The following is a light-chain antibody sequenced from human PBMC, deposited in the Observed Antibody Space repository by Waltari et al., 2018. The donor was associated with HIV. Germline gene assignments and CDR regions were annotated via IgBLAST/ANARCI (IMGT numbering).Light chain of an antibody. CDR1: QSVNANF. J-gene: IGKJ2*01. V-gene: IGKV3-20*01. CDR2: GAS. CDR3: HQYGNSPST. Sequence: LVFTQSPGTLSLSPGERATLSCRASQSVNANFFAWYQQRPGQAPRLLIYGASTRAPGIPDRFSGSGSGTDFTLTISRLEPEDFAVYYCHQYGNSPSTFGQGTTLDIK.